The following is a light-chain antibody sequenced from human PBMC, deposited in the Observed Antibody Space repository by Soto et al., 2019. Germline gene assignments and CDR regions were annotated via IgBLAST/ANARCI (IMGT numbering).Light chain of an antibody. CDR3: QQGGNWPLT. Sequence: IVLIQSPATLSVSPGERATLSCRASQNISNYLIWYQQKPGQAPRLLIYDVSNRATDIPARFSGSGSGTDFTLTISSLEPEDFAVYYCQQGGNWPLTFGQGTRLEIK. CDR2: DVS. CDR1: QNISNY. J-gene: IGKJ5*01. V-gene: IGKV3-11*01.